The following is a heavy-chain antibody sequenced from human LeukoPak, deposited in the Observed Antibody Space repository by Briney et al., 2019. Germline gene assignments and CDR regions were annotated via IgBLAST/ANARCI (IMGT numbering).Heavy chain of an antibody. J-gene: IGHJ6*02. CDR1: GGSISSYY. CDR3: ARTQGATIRTYYYYYYGMDV. D-gene: IGHD1-26*01. V-gene: IGHV4-59*08. Sequence: SETLSLTCTVSGGSISSYYWSWIRQPPGKGLEWIGYIYYSGSTNYNPSLKSRVTISVDTSKNQFSLKLSSVTAADTAVYYCARTQGATIRTYYYYYYGMDVWGQGTTVTVSS. CDR2: IYYSGST.